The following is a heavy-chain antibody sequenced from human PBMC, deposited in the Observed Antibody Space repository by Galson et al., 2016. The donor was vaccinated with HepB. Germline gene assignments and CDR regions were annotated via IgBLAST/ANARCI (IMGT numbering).Heavy chain of an antibody. Sequence: SLRLSCAASGFTFSDYWMAWVRQAPGKGPEFVANIKPDGGETYYLDSVKGRFTISRDNAKNSLDIQMSSLRAEDRAVYYCGRDGDSWRHWGQGTLVTVSS. CDR3: GRDGDSWRH. CDR1: GFTFSDYW. V-gene: IGHV3-7*05. D-gene: IGHD7-27*01. J-gene: IGHJ4*02. CDR2: IKPDGGET.